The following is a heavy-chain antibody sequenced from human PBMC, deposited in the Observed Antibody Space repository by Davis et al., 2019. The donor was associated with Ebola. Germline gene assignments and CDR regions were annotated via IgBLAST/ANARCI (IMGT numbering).Heavy chain of an antibody. Sequence: SETLSLTCTVSGGSISSSSYYWGWIRQPPGKGLEWIGEIYHSGSTNYNPSLKSRVTISVDTSKNQFSLKLSSVTAADTAVYYCARGRGYYGSGSYYWGQGTLVTVSS. J-gene: IGHJ4*02. CDR2: IYHSGST. D-gene: IGHD3-10*01. CDR1: GGSISSSSYY. CDR3: ARGRGYYGSGSYY. V-gene: IGHV4-39*07.